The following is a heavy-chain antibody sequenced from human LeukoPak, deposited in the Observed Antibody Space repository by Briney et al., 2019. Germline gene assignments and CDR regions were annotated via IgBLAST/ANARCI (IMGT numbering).Heavy chain of an antibody. D-gene: IGHD4-11*01. V-gene: IGHV3-7*01. J-gene: IGHJ4*02. CDR3: ARDREYSNEYHFDY. CDR2: IKQDGSEK. CDR1: GFTFSSYW. Sequence: GGSLRLSCAASGFTFSSYWMSWVRQAPGKGLEWVANIKQDGSEKYYADSVKGRFTISRDNSKNTQYLQMNSLRAEDTAVYYCARDREYSNEYHFDYWGQGTLVTVSS.